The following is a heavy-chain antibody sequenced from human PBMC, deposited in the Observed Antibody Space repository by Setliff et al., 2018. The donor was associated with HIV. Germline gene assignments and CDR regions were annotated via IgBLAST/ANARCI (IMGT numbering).Heavy chain of an antibody. V-gene: IGHV1-46*01. J-gene: IGHJ6*02. CDR2: INPSGGST. CDR3: ARAPTIYGVEYYYYFGMDV. D-gene: IGHD3-3*01. Sequence: GASVKVSCKASGYTFTRYFMHCVRQAPGQGLEWLGMINPSGGSTWYAQKFQGRVTMTGDTSTNTLYMELSSLRSEDTAVYYCARAPTIYGVEYYYYFGMDVWGQGTTVTVSS. CDR1: GYTFTRYF.